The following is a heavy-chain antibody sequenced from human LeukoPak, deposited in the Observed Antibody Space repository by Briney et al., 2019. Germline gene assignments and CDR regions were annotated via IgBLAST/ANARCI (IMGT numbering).Heavy chain of an antibody. Sequence: ASVKVSCKASGGTFSTYGITWVRQAPGQGLEWMGWISTYNGNTRYAQKVQGRVTMTTDTSTSTAYMELRSLRSDDTAVYYCAKAPNYSGSGSPLFEYWGQGTLVTVSS. J-gene: IGHJ4*02. CDR1: GGTFSTYG. D-gene: IGHD3-10*01. CDR2: ISTYNGNT. CDR3: AKAPNYSGSGSPLFEY. V-gene: IGHV1-18*01.